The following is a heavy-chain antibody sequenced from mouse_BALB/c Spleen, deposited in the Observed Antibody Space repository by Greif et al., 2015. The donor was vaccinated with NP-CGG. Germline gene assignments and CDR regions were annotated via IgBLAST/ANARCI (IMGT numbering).Heavy chain of an antibody. CDR3: ARPSAYYGAMDY. V-gene: IGHV5-6*01. CDR1: GFTFSSYG. CDR2: ISSGGSYT. D-gene: IGHD2-10*01. Sequence: EVQLVESGGDLVKPGGSLKLSCAASGFTFSSYGMSWVRQTPDKRLEWVATISSGGSYTYYPDSVKGRFTISRDNAKNTLYLQMSSLKSEDTAMYYCARPSAYYGAMDYWGQGTSVTVSS. J-gene: IGHJ4*01.